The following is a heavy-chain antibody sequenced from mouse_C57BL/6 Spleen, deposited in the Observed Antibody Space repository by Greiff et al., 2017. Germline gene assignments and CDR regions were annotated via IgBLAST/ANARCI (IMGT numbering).Heavy chain of an antibody. D-gene: IGHD1-1*01. Sequence: VQLQQPGAELVRPGSSVKLSCKASGYTFTSYWMHWVKQRPIQGLEWIGNIDPSDSEPHYNQKFKDKATLTVDKSSSTAYMQLRSLTAEDSAVYYCARSGTTGLYWGQGTTRTVSS. V-gene: IGHV1-52*01. CDR2: IDPSDSEP. CDR3: ARSGTTGLY. CDR1: GYTFTSYW. J-gene: IGHJ2*01.